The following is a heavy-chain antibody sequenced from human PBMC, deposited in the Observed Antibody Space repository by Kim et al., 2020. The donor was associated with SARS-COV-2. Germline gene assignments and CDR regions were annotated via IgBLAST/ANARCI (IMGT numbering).Heavy chain of an antibody. CDR3: ARDKSSAVTIFDY. Sequence: GGSLRLSCAASGFTFSSYAMHWVRQAPRKGLEWVAVISYDGSNKFYADSVKGRFTISRDNSKNTLYLQMNSLRAEDTAVYYCARDKSSAVTIFDYWGQGT. J-gene: IGHJ4*02. V-gene: IGHV3-30-3*01. CDR2: ISYDGSNK. CDR1: GFTFSSYA. D-gene: IGHD4-17*01.